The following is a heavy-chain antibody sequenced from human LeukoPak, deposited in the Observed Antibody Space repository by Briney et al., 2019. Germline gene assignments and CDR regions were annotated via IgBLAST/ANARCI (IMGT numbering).Heavy chain of an antibody. CDR1: GFTFSDYY. Sequence: GGSLRLSCAASGFTFSDYYMSWIRQAPGKGLEWVSYISSSGSTIYYADSVKGRFTISRDNAKNSLYLQMNSLRAEDTAVYYCARVGADIVVVPAAMFWYFDLWGRGTLVTVSS. V-gene: IGHV3-11*01. CDR2: ISSSGSTI. J-gene: IGHJ2*01. D-gene: IGHD2-2*01. CDR3: ARVGADIVVVPAAMFWYFDL.